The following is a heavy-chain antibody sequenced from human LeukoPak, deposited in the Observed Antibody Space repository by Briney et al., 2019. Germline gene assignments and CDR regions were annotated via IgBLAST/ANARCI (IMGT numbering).Heavy chain of an antibody. V-gene: IGHV1-2*02. D-gene: IGHD2-21*01. Sequence: ASVKVSCKASGYTVTYYYMHWVRHAPRQGLEWVGWINPNSGGTNNAQTFLSRVTTTREVSSSTDYTERRSSGAEDTAVYYYARARRIPVAFDIWGQGTMVTVSS. J-gene: IGHJ3*02. CDR1: GYTVTYYY. CDR3: ARARRIPVAFDI. CDR2: INPNSGGT.